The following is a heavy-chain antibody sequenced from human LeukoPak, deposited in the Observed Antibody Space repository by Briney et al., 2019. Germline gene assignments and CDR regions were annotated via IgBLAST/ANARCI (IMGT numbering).Heavy chain of an antibody. CDR1: GFTFSSYE. Sequence: GGSLRLSCAASGFTFSSYEMNWVRQAPGKGLEWASYISSSGSTIYYADSVKGRFTISRDNSKNTLYLQMNSLRAEDTAVYYCAREKRDYCSGGSCYSYLDYWGQGTLVTVSS. J-gene: IGHJ4*02. V-gene: IGHV3-48*03. CDR3: AREKRDYCSGGSCYSYLDY. D-gene: IGHD2-15*01. CDR2: ISSSGSTI.